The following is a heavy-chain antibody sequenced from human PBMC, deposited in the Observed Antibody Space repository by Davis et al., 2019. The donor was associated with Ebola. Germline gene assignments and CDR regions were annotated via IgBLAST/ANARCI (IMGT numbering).Heavy chain of an antibody. CDR1: GGTFSSYA. D-gene: IGHD1-26*01. Sequence: SVKVSCKASGGTFSSYAISWVRQAPGQGLEWMGGIIPIFGTANYAQKFQGRVTITADESTSTAYMALSSLRSEDTAVYYCARRVGARSGFDYWGQGSLVTVSS. J-gene: IGHJ4*02. CDR2: IIPIFGTA. V-gene: IGHV1-69*13. CDR3: ARRVGARSGFDY.